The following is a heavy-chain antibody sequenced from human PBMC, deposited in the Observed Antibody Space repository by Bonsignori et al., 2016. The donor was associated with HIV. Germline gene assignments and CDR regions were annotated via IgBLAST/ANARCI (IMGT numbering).Heavy chain of an antibody. D-gene: IGHD3-10*02. J-gene: IGHJ4*02. V-gene: IGHV5-51*01. CDR3: ATGHYYVKSVAY. Sequence: VRQMPGKGLEWMGIIYPGDSDTRYSPSFQGQVTISADKSISTAYLQWSSLKASDTAMYYCATGHYYVKSVAYWGQGTLVTVSS. CDR2: IYPGDSDT.